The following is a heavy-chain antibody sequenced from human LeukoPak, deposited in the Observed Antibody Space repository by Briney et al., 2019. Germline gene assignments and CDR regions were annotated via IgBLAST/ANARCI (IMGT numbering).Heavy chain of an antibody. CDR1: GGSISSSSYY. V-gene: IGHV4-39*01. D-gene: IGHD6-19*01. Sequence: SETLSLTCTVSGGSISSSSYYWGCIRQPPGKGLEWIGSIYYSGSSYYNPSLKSRVTISVDTSKNQFSLKLSSVTAADTAVYYCARQSVAGQDYDYWGQGTLVTVSS. CDR2: IYYSGSS. CDR3: ARQSVAGQDYDY. J-gene: IGHJ4*02.